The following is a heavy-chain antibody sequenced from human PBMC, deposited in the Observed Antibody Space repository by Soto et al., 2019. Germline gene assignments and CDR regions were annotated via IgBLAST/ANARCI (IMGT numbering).Heavy chain of an antibody. CDR3: ARPQHGYYYDSSGNNWFDP. D-gene: IGHD3-22*01. CDR2: ISYDGSNK. Sequence: GGSLRLSCAASGFTFSSYAMHWVRQAPGKGLEWVAVISYDGSNKYYADSVKGRFTISRDNSKNKLYLQMNSLRAEDTAVYYCARPQHGYYYDSSGNNWFDPWGQGTPVTVSS. V-gene: IGHV3-30-3*01. CDR1: GFTFSSYA. J-gene: IGHJ5*02.